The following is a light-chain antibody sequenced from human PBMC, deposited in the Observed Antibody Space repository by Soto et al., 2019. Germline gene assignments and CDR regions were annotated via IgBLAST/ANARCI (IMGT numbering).Light chain of an antibody. CDR3: QKYNSAHL. V-gene: IGKV1-27*01. J-gene: IGKJ3*01. Sequence: DIQMTQSPSSLSASVGDRVTITCRASQGISNYLAWYQQKPGKVPKLLIYAASTLQSGVPSRFSGSGSVTDFTLSISSLQPEDVATYYCQKYNSAHLFGPGTKVDI. CDR2: AAS. CDR1: QGISNY.